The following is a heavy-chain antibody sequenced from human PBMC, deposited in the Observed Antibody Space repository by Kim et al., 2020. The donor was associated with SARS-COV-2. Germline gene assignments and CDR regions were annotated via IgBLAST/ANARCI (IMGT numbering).Heavy chain of an antibody. Sequence: ASVKVSCKASGYTFTSYYMHWVRQAPGQGLEWMGIINPSGGSTSYAQKFQGRVTMTRDTSTSTVYMELSSLRSEDTAVYYCARGALYPYSSSSGPDFFAYGMDVWGQGTTVTVSS. CDR2: INPSGGST. D-gene: IGHD6-6*01. V-gene: IGHV1-46*01. CDR1: GYTFTSYY. CDR3: ARGALYPYSSSSGPDFFAYGMDV. J-gene: IGHJ6*02.